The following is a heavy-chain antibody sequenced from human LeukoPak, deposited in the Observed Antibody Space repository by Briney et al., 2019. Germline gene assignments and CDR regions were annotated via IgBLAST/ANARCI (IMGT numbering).Heavy chain of an antibody. J-gene: IGHJ4*02. CDR1: GFTFSSYG. Sequence: PGGSLLLSCAASGFTFSSYGMHWGRQAPGKGLEWVEVISYEGSNKYYADSVKGRFTISRDNSKNTLYLQMNSLRAEDAAVYYCARDVAAAGTPRFDYWGQGTLVTVSS. CDR3: ARDVAAAGTPRFDY. D-gene: IGHD6-13*01. CDR2: ISYEGSNK. V-gene: IGHV3-30*03.